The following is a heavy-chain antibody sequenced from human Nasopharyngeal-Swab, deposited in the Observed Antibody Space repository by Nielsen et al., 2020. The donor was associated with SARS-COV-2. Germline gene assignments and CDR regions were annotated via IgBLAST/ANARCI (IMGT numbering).Heavy chain of an antibody. V-gene: IGHV4-30-4*01. Sequence: SETLSLTCTVSGVSMSTGDHWGWVRQTPVKGLEWIGYIYHTGSTYFNPSLKSRTSMSVDTAKNQFFLNLHSVAAADTAIYYCARVKWIRGGGSSGFLVYFDYWGQGQLVTVSS. CDR2: IYHTGST. J-gene: IGHJ4*02. CDR1: GVSMSTGDH. CDR3: ARVKWIRGGGSSGFLVYFDY. D-gene: IGHD5-12*01.